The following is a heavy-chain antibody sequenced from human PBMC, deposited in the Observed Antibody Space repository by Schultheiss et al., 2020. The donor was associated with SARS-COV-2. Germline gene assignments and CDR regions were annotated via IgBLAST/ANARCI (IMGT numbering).Heavy chain of an antibody. D-gene: IGHD2-15*01. CDR3: ANRHSTIYCSGGSCYSGGWGY. J-gene: IGHJ4*02. CDR1: GFSLSTSGVG. V-gene: IGHV2-5*01. Sequence: SGPTLVKPTQTLTLTCTFSGFSLSTSGVGVGWIRQPPGKALEWLALIYWNDDKRYSPSLKSRLTITKDTSKNQVVLTMTNMDPVDTATYYCANRHSTIYCSGGSCYSGGWGYWGQGTLVTVSS. CDR2: IYWNDDK.